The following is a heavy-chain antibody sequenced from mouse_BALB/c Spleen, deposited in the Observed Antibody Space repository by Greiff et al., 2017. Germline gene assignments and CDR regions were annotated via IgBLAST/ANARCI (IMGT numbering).Heavy chain of an antibody. Sequence: EVQLVESGGGLVQPGGSLRLSCAPSGFTFTDYYMSWVRQPPGKALEWLGFIRNKANGDTTEYSASVKGRFTISRDNSQSILYLQMNTLRAEDSATDYCARDGGISSPFAYWGQGTLVTVSA. CDR1: GFTFTDYY. V-gene: IGHV7-3*02. D-gene: IGHD2-4*01. CDR2: IRNKANGDTT. CDR3: ARDGGISSPFAY. J-gene: IGHJ3*01.